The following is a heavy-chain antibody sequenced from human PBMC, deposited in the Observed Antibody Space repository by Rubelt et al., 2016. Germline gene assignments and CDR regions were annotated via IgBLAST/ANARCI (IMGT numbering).Heavy chain of an antibody. D-gene: IGHD3-10*01. CDR3: ASDEGPGVGTSDY. V-gene: IGHV4-31*01. CDR1: GGSINTADYY. J-gene: IGHJ4*02. CDR2: IHYSGIT. Sequence: QVHLQESGPGLVKPSQTLSLTCTVSGGSINTADYYWTWIRQFPGKGLEWIGYIHYSGITYYNPFFKSVVMISLETSNKECSLKLTSVTAAGTAVYYCASDEGPGVGTSDYWSLGARVTVS.